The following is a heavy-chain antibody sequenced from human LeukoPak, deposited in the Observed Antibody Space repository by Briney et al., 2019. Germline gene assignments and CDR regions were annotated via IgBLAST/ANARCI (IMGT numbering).Heavy chain of an antibody. J-gene: IGHJ6*02. D-gene: IGHD3-22*01. V-gene: IGHV3-30-3*01. CDR1: GFTFSSYA. CDR3: ARGPGYYDSSGYWL. CDR2: ISYDGSNK. Sequence: GGSLRLSCAASGFTFSSYAMHWVRQAPGKGLEWVAVISYDGSNKYYADSVKGRFTISRDNSENTLYLQMNSLRAEDTAVYYCARGPGYYDSSGYWLWGQGTTVTVSS.